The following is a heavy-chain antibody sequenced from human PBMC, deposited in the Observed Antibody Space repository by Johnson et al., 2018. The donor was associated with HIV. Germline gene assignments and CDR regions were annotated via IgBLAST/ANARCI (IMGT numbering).Heavy chain of an antibody. CDR2: IYSGDST. V-gene: IGHV3-NL1*01. J-gene: IGHJ3*02. Sequence: QMLLVESGGGVVQPGRSLRLSCTASGFTFSSYGMHWVRQAPGKGLEWVSVIYSGDSTYYADSVKGRFTISRDNSKNTLYLQMNSLRAEDTAVYYCARDTDIVVVPARGDAFDIWGQGTMVTVSS. CDR3: ARDTDIVVVPARGDAFDI. CDR1: GFTFSSYG. D-gene: IGHD2-2*01.